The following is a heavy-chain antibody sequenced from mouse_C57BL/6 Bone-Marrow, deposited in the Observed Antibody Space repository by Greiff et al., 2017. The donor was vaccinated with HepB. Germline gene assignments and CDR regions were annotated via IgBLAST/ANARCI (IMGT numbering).Heavy chain of an antibody. CDR3: AQGEVGASTVPFAY. CDR2: IYPRDGST. CDR1: GYTFTSYD. V-gene: IGHV1-85*01. J-gene: IGHJ3*01. D-gene: IGHD1-1*01. Sequence: QVQLKQSGPELVKPGASVKLSCKASGYTFTSYDINWVKQRPGQGLEWIGWIYPRDGSTKYNEKFKGKATLTVDTSSSTAYMELHSLTSEDSAVYFCAQGEVGASTVPFAYWGQGTLVTVSA.